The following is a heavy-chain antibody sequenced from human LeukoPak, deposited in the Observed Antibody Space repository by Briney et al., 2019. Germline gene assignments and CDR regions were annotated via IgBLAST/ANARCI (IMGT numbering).Heavy chain of an antibody. Sequence: GASVKVSFKASGGTFSSYEISWVRQAPGQGLEWMGGIIPMFGTAKYAQKFQGRVTIIADKSTSTAYMELSSLRSEDTAVYYCASGTTDIVVVPATLRNYYFDYWGQGTLVTVSS. CDR3: ASGTTDIVVVPATLRNYYFDY. D-gene: IGHD2-2*01. J-gene: IGHJ4*02. V-gene: IGHV1-69*06. CDR2: IIPMFGTA. CDR1: GGTFSSYE.